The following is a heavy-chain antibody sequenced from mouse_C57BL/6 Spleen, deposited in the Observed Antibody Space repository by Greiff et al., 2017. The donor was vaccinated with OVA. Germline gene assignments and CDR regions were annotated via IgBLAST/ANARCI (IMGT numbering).Heavy chain of an antibody. J-gene: IGHJ2*01. V-gene: IGHV3-6*01. D-gene: IGHD1-1*01. CDR1: GYSITSGYY. CDR2: ISYDGSN. CDR3: AREDNYYGSSYYFDY. Sequence: EESGPGLVKPSQSLSLTCSVTGYSITSGYYWNWIRQFPGNKLEWMGYISYDGSNNYNPSLKNRISITRDTSKNQFFLKLNSVTTEDTATYYCAREDNYYGSSYYFDYWGQGTTLTVSS.